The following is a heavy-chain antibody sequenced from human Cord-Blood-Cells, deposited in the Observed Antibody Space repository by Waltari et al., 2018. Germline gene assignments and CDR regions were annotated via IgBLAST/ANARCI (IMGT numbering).Heavy chain of an antibody. Sequence: QVQLVESGGGVVQPGRSLRLSCAASGFTFSSYGMHWVRQAPGKGVEWVAVISYDGSNKYYADSVKGRFTISRDNSKNTLYLQMNSLRAEDTAVYYCAKDLTGDAFDIWGQGTMVTVSS. CDR3: AKDLTGDAFDI. V-gene: IGHV3-30*18. J-gene: IGHJ3*02. CDR1: GFTFSSYG. CDR2: ISYDGSNK. D-gene: IGHD7-27*01.